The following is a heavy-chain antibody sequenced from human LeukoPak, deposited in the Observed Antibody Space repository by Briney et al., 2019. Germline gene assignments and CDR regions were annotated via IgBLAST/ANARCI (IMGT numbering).Heavy chain of an antibody. CDR1: GFTFSSYW. CDR2: INYSGST. J-gene: IGHJ4*02. Sequence: GSLRLSCAASGFTFSSYWMSWVRQAPGKGLEWMGSINYSGSTYHNPSLKSRVTISVDTSKNQFSLKLSSATAADTAVFYCASGYSYDLFDYWGQGTLVTVSS. V-gene: IGHV4-39*07. D-gene: IGHD5-18*01. CDR3: ASGYSYDLFDY.